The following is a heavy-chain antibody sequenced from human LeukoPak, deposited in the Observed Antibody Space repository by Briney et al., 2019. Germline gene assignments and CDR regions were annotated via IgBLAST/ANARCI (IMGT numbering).Heavy chain of an antibody. J-gene: IGHJ3*02. CDR3: ARVPPPYYDILTGHAFDI. V-gene: IGHV1-69*04. CDR2: IIPILGIA. Sequence: SVKVSCKASGGTFSSYAISWVRQALGQGLEWMGRIIPILGIANYAQKFQGRVTITADKSTSTAYMELSSLRSEDTAVYYCARVPPPYYDILTGHAFDIWGQGTMVTVSS. D-gene: IGHD3-9*01. CDR1: GGTFSSYA.